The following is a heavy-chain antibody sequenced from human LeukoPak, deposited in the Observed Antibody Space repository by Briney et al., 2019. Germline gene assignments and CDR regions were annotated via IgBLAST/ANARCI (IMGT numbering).Heavy chain of an antibody. CDR1: GFIFSNFG. D-gene: IGHD3-10*01. CDR2: ISHDGSLK. Sequence: GRSLRLSCAASGFIFSNFGMHWVRQAPGKGLEWVAVISHDGSLKYYLDSVKGRFTISRDNSKNTLYLQMDSLRVEDTAVYYCAKKNSYGSGAGDPLDVWGHGTLVTVSS. V-gene: IGHV3-30*18. CDR3: AKKNSYGSGAGDPLDV. J-gene: IGHJ3*01.